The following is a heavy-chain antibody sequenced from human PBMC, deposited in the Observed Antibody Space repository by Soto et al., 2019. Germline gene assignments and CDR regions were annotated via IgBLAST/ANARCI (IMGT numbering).Heavy chain of an antibody. CDR1: GGSMSRYY. J-gene: IGHJ4*01. D-gene: IGHD1-26*01. CDR3: ARELGGSYSHFDY. Sequence: LSLTCTVSGGSMSRYYLSWIRQPAGKGLEWIGRIYTSGSTNYNPSLKSRVTMSVDTSKNQFSLKLSSVTAADTAVYYCARELGGSYSHFDYWGHGTLVTVSS. V-gene: IGHV4-4*07. CDR2: IYTSGST.